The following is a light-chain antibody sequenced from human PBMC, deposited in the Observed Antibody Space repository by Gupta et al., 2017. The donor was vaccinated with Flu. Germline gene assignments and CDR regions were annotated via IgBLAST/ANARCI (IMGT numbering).Light chain of an antibody. J-gene: IGLJ3*02. CDR1: SSDIGGENY. CDR3: SSYTFSATRWV. CDR2: EVT. V-gene: IGLV2-14*01. Sequence: SSDIGGENYVSWYQQKSGEAPKLLLYEVTKRPSGVSDRFSGSKSDNTASLTISGLQAEDEATYHCSSYTFSATRWVFGGGTTVTVL.